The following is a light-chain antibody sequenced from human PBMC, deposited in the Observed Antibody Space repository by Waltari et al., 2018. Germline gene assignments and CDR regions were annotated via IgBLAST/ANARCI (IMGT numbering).Light chain of an antibody. CDR1: ALPKQD. CDR3: QAADINGLSWV. CDR2: KDS. V-gene: IGLV3-25*03. Sequence: SSELTQPPSVSVSPGQTARTTCFGEALPKQDANWYQQKSVQAPVQIIYKDSERPSEIPERFSGSTSGTTVTLTISGVQAQDEADYYCQAADINGLSWVFGGGTKLTVL. J-gene: IGLJ3*02.